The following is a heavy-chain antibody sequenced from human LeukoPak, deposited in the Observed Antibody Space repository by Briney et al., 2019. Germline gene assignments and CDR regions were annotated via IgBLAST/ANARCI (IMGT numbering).Heavy chain of an antibody. J-gene: IGHJ3*02. CDR3: ARSDGYGLVGI. CDR2: IYYIGST. CDR1: GDSISIGGYS. Sequence: SETLSLSCAVSGDSISIGGYSWSWIRQPPGKCLEWIGYIYYIGSTSYTPSLKSRVTMSVDTSKNHFSLNLSSVTAADTAVYYCARSDGYGLVGIWGQGTMVTVSS. V-gene: IGHV4-30-4*07. D-gene: IGHD3-10*01.